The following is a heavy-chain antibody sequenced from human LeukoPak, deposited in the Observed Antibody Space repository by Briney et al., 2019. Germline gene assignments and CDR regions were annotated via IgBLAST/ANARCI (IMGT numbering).Heavy chain of an antibody. J-gene: IGHJ5*02. Sequence: VASVKVSCKASGYTFASYYMHWVRQAPGQGLEWMGIINPSGGSTSYAQKFQGRVTMTRDTSTSTVYMELSSLRSEDTAVYYCARDRYDILTGPTDWFDPWGQGTLVTVSS. CDR2: INPSGGST. V-gene: IGHV1-46*01. CDR1: GYTFASYY. D-gene: IGHD3-9*01. CDR3: ARDRYDILTGPTDWFDP.